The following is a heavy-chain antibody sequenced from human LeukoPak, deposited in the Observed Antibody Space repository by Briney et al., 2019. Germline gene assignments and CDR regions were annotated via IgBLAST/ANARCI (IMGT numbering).Heavy chain of an antibody. J-gene: IGHJ4*02. V-gene: IGHV3-11*01. CDR2: ISGGSEYI. CDR3: ATGSQIREADY. CDR1: GFSISDYY. Sequence: TGGSLRLSCVASGFSISDYYMAWIRQGPGKGLEWLSYISGGSEYISYADSVKGRFIISRDNARQSLSLQMNSLRAEDTAVYYCATGSQIREADYWGQGTLVTVSS. D-gene: IGHD3-10*01.